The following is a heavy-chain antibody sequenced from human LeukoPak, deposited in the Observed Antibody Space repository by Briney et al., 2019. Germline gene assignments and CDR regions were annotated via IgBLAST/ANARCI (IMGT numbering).Heavy chain of an antibody. J-gene: IGHJ4*02. CDR3: AKDSSYSNNGAFDY. Sequence: GGSLRLSCAASGFTFSSYAMSWVRQAPVKGLEWVSANSGSGGSTYYADSVKGRFTISRDNSKNTLYLQMNSLRAEDTALYYCAKDSSYSNNGAFDYWGQGTLVTVSS. CDR1: GFTFSSYA. D-gene: IGHD4-11*01. V-gene: IGHV3-23*01. CDR2: NSGSGGST.